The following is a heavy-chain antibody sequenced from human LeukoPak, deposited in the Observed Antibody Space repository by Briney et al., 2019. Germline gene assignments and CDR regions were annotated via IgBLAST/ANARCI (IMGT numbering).Heavy chain of an antibody. CDR2: IYYSGTT. D-gene: IGHD3-10*01. CDR1: GGSITTYY. J-gene: IGHJ5*02. Sequence: SETLSLTCTISGGSITTYYWSWIRQVAGKGLEWIGYIYYSGTTTYNPSLKSRVTMSVDTLRNQFSLQLKAVTAADTAMYYCATDRQQGGSGSYWFDPWGQGILVTVSS. CDR3: ATDRQQGGSGSYWFDP. V-gene: IGHV4-59*01.